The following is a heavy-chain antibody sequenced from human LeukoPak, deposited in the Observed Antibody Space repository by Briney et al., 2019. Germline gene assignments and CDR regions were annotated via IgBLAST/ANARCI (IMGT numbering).Heavy chain of an antibody. CDR1: GGSFSGYY. CDR2: INHSGST. D-gene: IGHD3-3*01. CDR3: ARGITIFGVAREYYFDY. V-gene: IGHV4-34*01. Sequence: PSETLSLTCAVYGGSFSGYYWSWIRQPPGKGPEWIGEINHSGSTNYNPSLKSRVTISVDTSKNQFSLKLSSVTAADTAVYYCARGITIFGVAREYYFDYWGQGTLVTVSS. J-gene: IGHJ4*02.